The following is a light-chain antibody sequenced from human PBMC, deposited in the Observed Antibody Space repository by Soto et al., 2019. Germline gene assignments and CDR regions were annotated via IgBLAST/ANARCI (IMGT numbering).Light chain of an antibody. Sequence: QLVLTQPPSASGSPGQSVTISCTGTSSDVGTYNYVSWYQQHPGKAPKLMIYEVTKRPSGVPDRFSGSRSGNTASLTVSGLQGEDEADYYCSSYAGSNNYVFGTGTKVTVL. CDR2: EVT. J-gene: IGLJ1*01. CDR1: SSDVGTYNY. V-gene: IGLV2-8*01. CDR3: SSYAGSNNYV.